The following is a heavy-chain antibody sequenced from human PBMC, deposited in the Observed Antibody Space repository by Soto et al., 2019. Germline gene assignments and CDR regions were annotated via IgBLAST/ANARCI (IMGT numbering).Heavy chain of an antibody. CDR3: AREDESSGYAGTFHH. CDR1: GFRLSDRV. Sequence: QVQLVESGGGVVQPGRSLRLSCAASGFRLSDRVMHWVRQAPGKQLEWVAVISHDESIKDYTDSVKGRFTISRDISKNTLELQKNSPKGGDTAGYYCAREDESSGYAGTFHHWGQGTLVTVSS. CDR2: ISHDESIK. J-gene: IGHJ1*01. V-gene: IGHV3-30*14. D-gene: IGHD3-22*01.